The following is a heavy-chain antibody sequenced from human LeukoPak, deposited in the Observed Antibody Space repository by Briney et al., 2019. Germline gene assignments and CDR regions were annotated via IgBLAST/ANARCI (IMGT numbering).Heavy chain of an antibody. V-gene: IGHV3-11*04. J-gene: IGHJ4*02. CDR1: GFTFSSYA. D-gene: IGHD3-9*01. Sequence: SGGSLRLSCAASGFTFSSYAMSWIRQAPGKGLEWVSYISSSGSTIYYADSVKGRFTISRDNAKNSLYLQMNSLRAEDTAVYYCARDYDILTGYGLDYWGQGTLVTVSS. CDR2: ISSSGSTI. CDR3: ARDYDILTGYGLDY.